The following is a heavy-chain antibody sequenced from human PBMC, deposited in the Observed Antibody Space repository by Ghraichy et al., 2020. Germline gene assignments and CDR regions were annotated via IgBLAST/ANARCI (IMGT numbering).Heavy chain of an antibody. CDR1: GGSISSSSYY. V-gene: IGHV4-39*01. Sequence: SQTLSLTCTVSGGSISSSSYYWGWIRQPPGKGLEWIGSIYYSGSTYYNPSLKSRVTISVDTSKNQFSLKLSSVTAADTAVYYCARRSGGWYPVYYYYGMDVWGQGTTVTVSS. J-gene: IGHJ6*02. D-gene: IGHD6-19*01. CDR3: ARRSGGWYPVYYYYGMDV. CDR2: IYYSGST.